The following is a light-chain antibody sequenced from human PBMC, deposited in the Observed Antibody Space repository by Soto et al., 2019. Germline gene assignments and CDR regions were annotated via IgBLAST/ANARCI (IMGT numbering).Light chain of an antibody. CDR2: GAS. J-gene: IGKJ1*01. CDR1: QSVSSSY. Sequence: ESVLTQSPGTLSLSPGERATLSCRASQSVSSSYLAWYQQKPGQAPRLLIYGASSRATGIPERFSGSGSGSEFTLTINRLEPEDFEVYYCQDFDSPQWTFGQGTKVDIK. V-gene: IGKV3-20*01. CDR3: QDFDSPQWT.